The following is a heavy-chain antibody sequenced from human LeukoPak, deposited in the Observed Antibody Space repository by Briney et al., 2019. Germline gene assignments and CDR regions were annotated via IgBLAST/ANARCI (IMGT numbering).Heavy chain of an antibody. CDR2: IFAGGRP. CDR3: ARVIGMRRGQHVGWYGAFDS. D-gene: IGHD6-19*01. J-gene: IGHJ4*02. V-gene: IGHV4-4*08. CDR1: GGSINGSY. Sequence: SETLSLTCTVSGGSINGSYWGWIRQPPGERLEWVGFIFAGGRPNYNTSPQRRVTISADTSKNHSTLRLASVTATDTGLFFWARVIGMRRGQHVGWYGAFDSWGQGTLVTVSS.